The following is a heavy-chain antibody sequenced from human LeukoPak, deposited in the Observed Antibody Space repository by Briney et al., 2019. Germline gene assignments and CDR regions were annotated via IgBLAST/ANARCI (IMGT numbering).Heavy chain of an antibody. V-gene: IGHV3-30*02. CDR2: IRYDGSDK. Sequence: GGSLRLSCAASGFTFSGYGMYWVRQAPGKGLDWVAFIRYDGSDKYHADSVKGRFTISRDNSKNTLDPQMNSLRAEDTAVYYCAKGSMIVATSPFDIWGQGTMVTVSS. CDR3: AKGSMIVATSPFDI. D-gene: IGHD3-22*01. J-gene: IGHJ3*02. CDR1: GFTFSGYG.